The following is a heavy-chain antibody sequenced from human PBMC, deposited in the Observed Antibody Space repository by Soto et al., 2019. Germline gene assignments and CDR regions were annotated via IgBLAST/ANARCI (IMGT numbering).Heavy chain of an antibody. CDR3: ARGRPRITIFGSRRNNWFDP. D-gene: IGHD3-3*01. CDR2: FDPEDGET. Sequence: EASVKVSCKVSGYTLTELSMHWVRQAPGKGLEWMGGFDPEDGETIYAQKFQGRVTMTRDTSTSTVYMELSSLRSEDTAVYYCARGRPRITIFGSRRNNWFDPWGQGTLVTVS. CDR1: GYTLTELS. J-gene: IGHJ5*02. V-gene: IGHV1-24*01.